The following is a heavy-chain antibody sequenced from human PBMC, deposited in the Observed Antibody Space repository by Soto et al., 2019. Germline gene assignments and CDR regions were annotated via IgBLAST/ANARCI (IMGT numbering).Heavy chain of an antibody. V-gene: IGHV3-23*01. Sequence: EVQLLESGGDLVQPGGSLRLSCVASGFTFLNYDMHWVRQAPGKGLEWVAGISGSGGTFDANSVRGRLTISKDDSQNTSELRLHSLGAEATALYYCGKDRQGSGPDCDLGGRGPLVTVSS. CDR3: GKDRQGSGPDCDL. CDR1: GFTFLNYD. D-gene: IGHD3-10*01. J-gene: IGHJ2*01. CDR2: ISGSGGT.